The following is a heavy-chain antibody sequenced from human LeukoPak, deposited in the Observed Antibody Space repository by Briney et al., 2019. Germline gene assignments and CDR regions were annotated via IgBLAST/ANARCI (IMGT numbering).Heavy chain of an antibody. V-gene: IGHV6-1*01. Sequence: SQTLSLTCAIPGDSVSSNSAAWTWIRQSPSRGLEWLGRTYYRSKWYNDYAVSVKSRITVNPDTSKNQFSLQLNSVTPEDTAVYYCTRARDAFTRKSVFDIWGQGTMVTVSS. CDR2: TYYRSKWYN. CDR1: GDSVSSNSAA. D-gene: IGHD3-16*01. J-gene: IGHJ3*02. CDR3: TRARDAFTRKSVFDI.